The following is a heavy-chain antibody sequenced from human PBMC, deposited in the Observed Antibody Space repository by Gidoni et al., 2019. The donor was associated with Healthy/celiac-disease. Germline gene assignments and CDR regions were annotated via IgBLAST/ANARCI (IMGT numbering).Heavy chain of an antibody. CDR3: ARHRESSSGWYFDY. Sequence: GIIYPGDSDTRYSPSFQGQVTISADKSISTAYLQWSSLKASDTAMYYCARHRESSSGWYFDYWGQGTLVTVSS. J-gene: IGHJ4*02. V-gene: IGHV5-51*01. D-gene: IGHD6-19*01. CDR2: IYPGDSDT.